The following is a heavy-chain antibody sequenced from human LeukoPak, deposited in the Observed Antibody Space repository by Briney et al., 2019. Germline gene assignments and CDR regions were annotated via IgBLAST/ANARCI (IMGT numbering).Heavy chain of an antibody. V-gene: IGHV5-51*01. CDR2: IYPDDSDT. CDR3: ARRSGRNGDSWFDP. J-gene: IGHJ5*02. Sequence: GESLKISCRGSGYSFTTYWIGWVRQMPGKGLEWMGIIYPDDSDTRYSPSFQGQVTISADKSISAAYLQWSSLKASDTAMYYCARRSGRNGDSWFDPRGQGTLVTVSS. D-gene: IGHD1-26*01. CDR1: GYSFTTYW.